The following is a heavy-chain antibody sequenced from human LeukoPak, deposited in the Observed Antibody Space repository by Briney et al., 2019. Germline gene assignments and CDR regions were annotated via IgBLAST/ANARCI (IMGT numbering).Heavy chain of an antibody. D-gene: IGHD1-1*01. Sequence: GGSLRLSCAASGFIFRSSWMHWVRQAPGKGLVWVSRITGDGSITTYADSVKGRFTISRDNAKNTLYLQMNSLRAEDTAVYYCARAPLHDEGYWGQGTLVTASS. CDR3: ARAPLHDEGY. CDR1: GFIFRSSW. CDR2: ITGDGSIT. J-gene: IGHJ4*02. V-gene: IGHV3-74*01.